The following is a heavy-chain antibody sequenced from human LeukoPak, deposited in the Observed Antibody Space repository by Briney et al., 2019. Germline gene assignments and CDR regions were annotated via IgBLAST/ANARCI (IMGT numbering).Heavy chain of an antibody. J-gene: IGHJ4*02. CDR1: GYTFTGYY. V-gene: IGHV1-2*02. D-gene: IGHD3-22*01. CDR3: ARGGAFYDSSGYASGDYFDY. CDR2: INPNSGGT. Sequence: ASVKVSCKASGYTFTGYYMHWVRQAPGRGLEWMGWINPNSGGTNYAQKFQGRVTMTRDTSISTAYMELSRLRSDDTAVYYCARGGAFYDSSGYASGDYFDYWGQGTLVTVSS.